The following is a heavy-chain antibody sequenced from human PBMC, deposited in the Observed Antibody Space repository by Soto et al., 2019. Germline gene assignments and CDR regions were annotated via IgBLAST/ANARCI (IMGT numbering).Heavy chain of an antibody. CDR2: IKSKTDGGTR. Sequence: EVQLVESGGGLVKPGESLRLSCAASGFTFTNAWMSWVRQAPGKGLEWVGRIKSKTDGGTRDYAAPVKGRFTISRDDSKNTLFLQMNSLRAEDTAFYYCARDVWSRASGPPDSWGQGTLVTVSS. CDR1: GFTFTNAW. D-gene: IGHD3-10*01. J-gene: IGHJ5*02. CDR3: ARDVWSRASGPPDS. V-gene: IGHV3-15*01.